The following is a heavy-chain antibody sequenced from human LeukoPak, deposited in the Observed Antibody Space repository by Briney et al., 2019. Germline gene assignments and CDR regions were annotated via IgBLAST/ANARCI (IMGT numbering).Heavy chain of an antibody. CDR1: GFSFSNYN. CDR3: ARDRSLYGRRDKSRGNYAFDI. V-gene: IGHV3-48*01. Sequence: GGPLRLSCAASGFSFSNYNMNWVRQAPGKGPEWLAYISSSSALLWYAGSVKGRFTISRDNAKNSLYLQMNSLRAEDTAVYYCARDRSLYGRRDKSRGNYAFDIWGQGTMVTVSS. D-gene: IGHD2-8*01. J-gene: IGHJ3*02. CDR2: ISSSSALL.